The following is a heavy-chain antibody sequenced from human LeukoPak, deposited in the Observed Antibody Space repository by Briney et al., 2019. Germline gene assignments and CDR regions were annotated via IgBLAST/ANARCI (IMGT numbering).Heavy chain of an antibody. CDR1: GGSISSGSYY. J-gene: IGHJ6*03. D-gene: IGHD3-22*01. CDR3: ARGGAYYYDSSGYYSYYMDV. Sequence: KTSQTLSLTCTVSGGSISSGSYYWSWIRQPPGKGLEWIGYIYYSGSTNYNPSLKSRVTISVDTSKNQFSLKLSSVTAADTAVYYCARGGAYYYDSSGYYSYYMDVWGKGTTVTISS. CDR2: IYYSGST. V-gene: IGHV4-61*01.